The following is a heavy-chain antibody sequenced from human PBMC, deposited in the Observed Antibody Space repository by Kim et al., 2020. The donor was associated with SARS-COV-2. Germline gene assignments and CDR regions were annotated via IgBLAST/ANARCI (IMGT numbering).Heavy chain of an antibody. J-gene: IGHJ4*02. CDR2: IYYSGST. D-gene: IGHD3-22*01. V-gene: IGHV4-39*01. Sequence: SETLSLTCTVSGGSISSSSYYWGWIRQPPGKGLEWIGSIYYSGSTYYNPSLKSRVTISVDTSKNQFSLKLSSVTAADTAVYYCANSSGRGALFDYWGQGTLVTVSS. CDR3: ANSSGRGALFDY. CDR1: GGSISSSSYY.